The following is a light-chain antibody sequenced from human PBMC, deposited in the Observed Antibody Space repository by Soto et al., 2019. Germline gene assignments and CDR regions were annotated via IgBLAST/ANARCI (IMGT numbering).Light chain of an antibody. V-gene: IGKV1-5*01. CDR1: QFIDRW. J-gene: IGKJ2*01. Sequence: DIQMTQSPSTLSASVGDRVTITCRASQFIDRWLAWYQQKPGKAPQYLIFDASSLYGEVPLRFSGSRSGTEFTLTITSLQPDDSATYYCLQYSGSSYTFGQGTRVEIK. CDR2: DAS. CDR3: LQYSGSSYT.